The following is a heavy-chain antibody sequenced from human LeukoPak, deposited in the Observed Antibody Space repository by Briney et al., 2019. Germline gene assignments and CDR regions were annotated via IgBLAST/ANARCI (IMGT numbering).Heavy chain of an antibody. D-gene: IGHD5-18*01. V-gene: IGHV4-34*01. CDR1: GGSFSGYY. Sequence: SETLSLTCAVYGGSFSGYYWSWIRQPPGKGLEWIGEINHSGSTNYNPSLKSRVTISVDTSKNQFSLKLSSVTDADTAVYYCARGRIQLWLNYWGQGTLVTVSS. CDR3: ARGRIQLWLNY. CDR2: INHSGST. J-gene: IGHJ4*02.